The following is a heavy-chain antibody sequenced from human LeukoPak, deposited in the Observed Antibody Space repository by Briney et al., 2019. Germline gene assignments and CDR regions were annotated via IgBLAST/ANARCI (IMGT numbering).Heavy chain of an antibody. V-gene: IGHV1-69*13. CDR1: GYTFTSYY. J-gene: IGHJ3*02. D-gene: IGHD2-15*01. CDR2: ILPIFGTT. Sequence: ASVKVSCKASGYTFTSYYMHWVRQAPGQGLEWMGGILPIFGTTNYAQKFQARVTITADESTSTAYMEMSSLRSEDTAVYYCGRVSCGGNCYSLIGTFDIWGQGTMVTVSS. CDR3: GRVSCGGNCYSLIGTFDI.